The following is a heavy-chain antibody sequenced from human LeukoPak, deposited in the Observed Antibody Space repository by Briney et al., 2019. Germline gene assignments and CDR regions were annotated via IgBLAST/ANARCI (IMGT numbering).Heavy chain of an antibody. CDR3: ARVWGGDSGGYYFDY. V-gene: IGHV4-34*01. J-gene: IGHJ4*02. CDR2: INHSGST. Sequence: PSETLSLTCAVYGGSFSGYYWSWIRQPPGKGLEWIGEINHSGSTNYNPSLKSRVTISVDTSKNQFSLKLSSVTAADTAVYYCARVWGGDSGGYYFDYWGQGTLVTVSS. CDR1: GGSFSGYY. D-gene: IGHD2-21*02.